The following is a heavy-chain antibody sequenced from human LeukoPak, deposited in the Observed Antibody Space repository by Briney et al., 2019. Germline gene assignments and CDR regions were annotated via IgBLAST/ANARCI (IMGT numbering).Heavy chain of an antibody. CDR1: GGFISSYY. CDR2: IYYSGST. D-gene: IGHD2-15*01. Sequence: SETLSLTCTVSGGFISSYYWSWIRQPPGKGLEWIGYIYYSGSTNYNPSLKSRVTISVDTSKNQFSLKLSSVTAADTAVYHCASRPPLLWGQGTLVTVSS. V-gene: IGHV4-59*01. J-gene: IGHJ4*02. CDR3: ASRPPLL.